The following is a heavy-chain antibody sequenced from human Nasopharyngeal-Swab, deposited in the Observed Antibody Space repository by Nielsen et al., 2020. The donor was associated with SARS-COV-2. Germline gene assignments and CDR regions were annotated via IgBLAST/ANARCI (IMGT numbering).Heavy chain of an antibody. CDR2: IWYDGSNK. J-gene: IGHJ6*02. CDR1: GFTFSSYG. V-gene: IGHV3-33*01. CDR3: ARESYGMDV. Sequence: GGSLRLSCAASGFTFSSYGLHWVRQAPGKGLEWVAVIWYDGSNKYYADSVKGRFTISRDNSKNTLYLQMNSLRAEDTAVYYCARESYGMDVWGQGTTVTVSS.